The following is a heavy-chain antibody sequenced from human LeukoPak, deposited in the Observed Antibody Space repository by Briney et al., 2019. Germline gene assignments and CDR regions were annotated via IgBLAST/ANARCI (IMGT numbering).Heavy chain of an antibody. D-gene: IGHD1-26*01. Sequence: SQTLSLTCTVSDGSISSGSYYWSWIRQPAGKGLEWIGRIYTSGSTNYNPSLKSRVTISVDTSKNQFSLKLSSVTAADTAVYYCARDPGGSYYPAPFDYWGQGTLVTVSS. CDR3: ARDPGGSYYPAPFDY. J-gene: IGHJ4*02. V-gene: IGHV4-61*02. CDR2: IYTSGST. CDR1: DGSISSGSYY.